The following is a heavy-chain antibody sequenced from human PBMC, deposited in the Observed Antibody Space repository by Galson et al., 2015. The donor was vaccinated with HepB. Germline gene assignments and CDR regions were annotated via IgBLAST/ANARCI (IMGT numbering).Heavy chain of an antibody. J-gene: IGHJ5*02. CDR1: GGTFSSYA. CDR3: ARGGIAARRINWFDP. D-gene: IGHD6-6*01. V-gene: IGHV1-69*06. Sequence: SVKVSCKASGGTFSSYAISWVRQAPGQGLEWMGGIIPIFGTANYVQKFQGRVTITADKSTSTAYMELGSLRSEDTAVYYCARGGIAARRINWFDPWGQGTLVTVSS. CDR2: IIPIFGTA.